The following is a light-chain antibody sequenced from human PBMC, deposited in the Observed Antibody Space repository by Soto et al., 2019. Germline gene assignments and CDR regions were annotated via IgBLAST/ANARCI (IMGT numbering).Light chain of an antibody. Sequence: EIVFTHSPATLSLSPGERATLSCRASQSVSSYLAWYQQKPGQAPRLLIYAASSGATGIPDRFSGSGSGTDFTLTISRLEPEYFAVYYCQQYGSSPETFGQGTKVDI. V-gene: IGKV3-20*01. CDR3: QQYGSSPET. CDR2: AAS. J-gene: IGKJ1*01. CDR1: QSVSSY.